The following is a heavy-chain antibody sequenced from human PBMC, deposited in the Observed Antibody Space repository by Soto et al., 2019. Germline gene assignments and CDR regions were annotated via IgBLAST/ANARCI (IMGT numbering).Heavy chain of an antibody. CDR1: GINYSSYG. J-gene: IGHJ6*02. V-gene: IGHV3-23*01. CDR2: ISGSGGST. D-gene: IGHD3-10*01. Sequence: GGSLRLSCAASGINYSSYGMSWDHQAPGKGLEWVSGISGSGGSTYDADTSKGRFCSSRNNPKNTVYLQRNSLRAEYTAIYDCANEPMVRGLWHRYGMDVWGQVTTVAVSS. CDR3: ANEPMVRGLWHRYGMDV.